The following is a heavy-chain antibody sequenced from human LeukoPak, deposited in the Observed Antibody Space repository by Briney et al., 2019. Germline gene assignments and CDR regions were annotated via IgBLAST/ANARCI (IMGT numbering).Heavy chain of an antibody. J-gene: IGHJ5*02. CDR3: ARGFYCSSTSCYYWFDP. Sequence: GASVKVSCKASGYTFTSYDINWVRQATGQGLEWMGWMNPNSGYTGYAQKFQGRVTITRNTSISTAYMELSSLRSEDTAVYYCARGFYCSSTSCYYWFDPWGQGTLVTVSS. CDR1: GYTFTSYD. D-gene: IGHD2-2*01. V-gene: IGHV1-8*03. CDR2: MNPNSGYT.